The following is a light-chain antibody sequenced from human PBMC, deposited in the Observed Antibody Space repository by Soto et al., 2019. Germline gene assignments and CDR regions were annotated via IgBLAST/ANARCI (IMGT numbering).Light chain of an antibody. CDR3: CSYAGSYV. V-gene: IGLV2-23*01. CDR2: EGS. J-gene: IGLJ1*01. Sequence: QSALTQPASVSWSPGQSITISCTGTSSDVGSYNLVSWYQQHPGKAPKLMIYEGSKRPSGVSNRFPGSKSGNTASLTISGLQAEDEADYYCCSYAGSYVFGTGTKVTVL. CDR1: SSDVGSYNL.